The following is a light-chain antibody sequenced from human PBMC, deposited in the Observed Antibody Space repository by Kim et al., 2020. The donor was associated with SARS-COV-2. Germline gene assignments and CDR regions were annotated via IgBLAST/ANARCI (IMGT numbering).Light chain of an antibody. J-gene: IGLJ2*01. Sequence: PGKTATITCGDNNIGSKTVRWYQQKPGQAPVVVIDYDSDRPSGIPERFSGSNSGNTATLTISRVEAGDEADYYCQVWDDTSDHVIFGGGTQLTVL. CDR2: YDS. CDR1: NIGSKT. CDR3: QVWDDTSDHVI. V-gene: IGLV3-21*04.